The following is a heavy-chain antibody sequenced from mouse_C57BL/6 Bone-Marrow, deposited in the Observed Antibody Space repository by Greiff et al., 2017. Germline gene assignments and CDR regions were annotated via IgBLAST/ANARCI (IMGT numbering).Heavy chain of an antibody. V-gene: IGHV1-81*01. Sequence: QVQLKQSGAELARPGASVKLSCKASGYTFTSSGISWVKQRTGQGLEWIGEIYPRSGTTYYNEKFKGKATLTAGKSSSPSYMELRSLTSEDSAVYFCALYYGSSFYWYFDVWGTGTTVTVSS. J-gene: IGHJ1*03. CDR2: IYPRSGTT. CDR3: ALYYGSSFYWYFDV. CDR1: GYTFTSSG. D-gene: IGHD1-1*01.